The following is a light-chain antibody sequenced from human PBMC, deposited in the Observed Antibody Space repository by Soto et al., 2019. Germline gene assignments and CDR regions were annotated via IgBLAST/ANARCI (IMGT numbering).Light chain of an antibody. CDR3: ETWDFNTRV. Sequence: QLVLTQSSSASASLGSSVKLTCTLSSGHSSYIIAWHQQQPGKAPRYLMKLEGSGSYNKGSGVPDRFSGSTSGADRYFIISNLQFEDEADYYCETWDFNTRVFGGGTKLTVL. J-gene: IGLJ3*02. CDR1: SGHSSYI. CDR2: LEGSGSY. V-gene: IGLV4-60*02.